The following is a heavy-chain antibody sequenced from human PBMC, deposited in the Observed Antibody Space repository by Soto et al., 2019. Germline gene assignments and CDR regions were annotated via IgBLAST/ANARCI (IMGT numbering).Heavy chain of an antibody. CDR1: XXSIXXGGYS. CDR2: IYHSGST. J-gene: IGHJ4*02. V-gene: IGHV4-30-2*01. Sequence: QLQLQESGSGLVXXXXXXSLTXAVXXXSIXXGGYSWSWIRQPPGKGLEWIGYIYHSGSTYYNPSLKSRVTILVDRSKNQFSLKLSSVXAXXXXXXXXXXXXXXXLXYWGQGTLVTVSS. CDR3: XXXXXXXLXY.